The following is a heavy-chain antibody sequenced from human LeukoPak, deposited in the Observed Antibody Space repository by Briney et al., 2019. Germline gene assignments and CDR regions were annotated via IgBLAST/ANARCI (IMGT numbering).Heavy chain of an antibody. Sequence: ASETLSLACAVYGGSFSGYYWSWIRQPPGKGLEWIGEINHSGSTNYNPSLKSRVTISVDTSKNQFSLKLSSVTAADTAVYYCARDGPDVVVVAATRESAVDYWGQGTLVTVSS. CDR1: GGSFSGYY. CDR2: INHSGST. V-gene: IGHV4-34*01. CDR3: ARDGPDVVVVAATRESAVDY. J-gene: IGHJ4*02. D-gene: IGHD2-15*01.